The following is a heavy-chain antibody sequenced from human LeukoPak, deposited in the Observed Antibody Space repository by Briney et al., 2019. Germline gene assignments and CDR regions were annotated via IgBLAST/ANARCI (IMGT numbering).Heavy chain of an antibody. CDR3: ARRIYYGSGSYYNWFDP. CDR2: TNLSGST. J-gene: IGHJ5*02. Sequence: SETLSLTCAVYGGSFSGHYWSWIRQPPGKGLEWIGETNLSGSTNYNPSLKSRVTISVDTSKNQFSLKLSSVTAADTAVYYCARRIYYGSGSYYNWFDPWGQGTLVTVSS. V-gene: IGHV4-34*01. D-gene: IGHD3-10*01. CDR1: GGSFSGHY.